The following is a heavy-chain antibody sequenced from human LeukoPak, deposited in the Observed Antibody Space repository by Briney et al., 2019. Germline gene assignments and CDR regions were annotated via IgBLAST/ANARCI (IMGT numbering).Heavy chain of an antibody. CDR1: GFTFGKYW. CDR2: IKLDGSEK. Sequence: GGSLRLSCVASGFTFGKYWMRWVRQAPGKGLEWVANIKLDGSEKNYVDSVKGRFTISRDNTKNSLYLQMNSLRAEDTAVFYCARDQYDTWSRRGNFDSWGQGALVIVSS. V-gene: IGHV3-7*03. J-gene: IGHJ4*02. CDR3: ARDQYDTWSRRGNFDS. D-gene: IGHD3-3*01.